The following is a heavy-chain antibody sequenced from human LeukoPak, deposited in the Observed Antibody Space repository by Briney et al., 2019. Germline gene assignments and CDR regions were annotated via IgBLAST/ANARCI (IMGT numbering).Heavy chain of an antibody. Sequence: GGSLRLSCVGSGFTFINYAVHWVRQAPGKGLEGVALMSYDGNNNYYTDSVKGRFTLSRDNSKNTLYLQMSRLRPQDTAVCYCAREWGAAVDYWGQGTLVTVSS. D-gene: IGHD6-13*01. CDR2: MSYDGNNN. J-gene: IGHJ4*02. CDR3: AREWGAAVDY. V-gene: IGHV3-30-3*01. CDR1: GFTFINYA.